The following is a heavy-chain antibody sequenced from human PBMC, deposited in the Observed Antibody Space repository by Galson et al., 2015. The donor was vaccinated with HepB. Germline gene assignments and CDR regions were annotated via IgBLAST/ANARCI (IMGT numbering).Heavy chain of an antibody. J-gene: IGHJ1*01. CDR1: EYSFTGYY. Sequence: SVKVSCKASEYSFTGYYIHWVRQAPGQGLEWMGWVNPKSGGTNYGQRAQGRVTMTRDTSINTAYMELTRLTSDDTAVYYCARGGDISDYFDSSGPFGEYFQHWGQGTLVTVSS. CDR2: VNPKSGGT. CDR3: ARGGDISDYFDSSGPFGEYFQH. D-gene: IGHD3-22*01. V-gene: IGHV1-2*02.